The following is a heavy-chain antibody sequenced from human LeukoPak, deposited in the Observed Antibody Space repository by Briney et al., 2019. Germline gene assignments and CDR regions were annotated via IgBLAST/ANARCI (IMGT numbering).Heavy chain of an antibody. V-gene: IGHV4-34*01. CDR3: ARFDYYDSRGNYFDY. CDR2: INHSGST. J-gene: IGHJ4*02. Sequence: SSETLSLTCAVYGGSFSGYYWSWIRQPPGKGLEWIGEINHSGSTNYNPSLKSRVTISVDTSKNQFSLKLSSVTAADTAVYYCARFDYYDSRGNYFDYWGQGTLVTVSS. D-gene: IGHD3-22*01. CDR1: GGSFSGYY.